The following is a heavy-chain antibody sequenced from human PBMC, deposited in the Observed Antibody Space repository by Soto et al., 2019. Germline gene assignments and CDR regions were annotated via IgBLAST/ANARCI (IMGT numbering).Heavy chain of an antibody. CDR2: IVPMFGTS. CDR3: NRGSEYYFWSGYL. J-gene: IGHJ4*02. CDR1: GGTSTRYA. V-gene: IGHV1-69*06. D-gene: IGHD3-3*01. Sequence: QERLVQSGAEVRKPGSSVKVSCKVTGGTSTRYAINWVRQAPGQGLEWMGGIVPMFGTSKYAQKFQGRVTITADTSMNIAYMELTSLRSEDTAVYYCNRGSEYYFWSGYLGGQGTLVSVSS.